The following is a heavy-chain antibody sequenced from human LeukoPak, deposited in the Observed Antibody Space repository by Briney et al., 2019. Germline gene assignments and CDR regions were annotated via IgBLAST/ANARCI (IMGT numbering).Heavy chain of an antibody. V-gene: IGHV4-59*01. CDR3: ARGLYFDWSSPPIWFDP. Sequence: PSETLSPTCTVSGGSISSYYWSWIRQPPGKGLEWIGYIYYSGSTNYNPSLKSRVTISVDTSKNQFSLKLSSVTAADTAVYYCARGLYFDWSSPPIWFDPWGQGTLVTVSS. CDR2: IYYSGST. CDR1: GGSISSYY. J-gene: IGHJ5*02. D-gene: IGHD3-9*01.